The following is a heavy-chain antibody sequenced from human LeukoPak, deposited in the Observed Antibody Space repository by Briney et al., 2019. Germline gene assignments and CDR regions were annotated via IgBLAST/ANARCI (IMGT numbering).Heavy chain of an antibody. V-gene: IGHV3-15*01. CDR1: GFTFSNAW. CDR2: IKSKTDGGTT. D-gene: IGHD5-12*01. CDR3: TTDVRVWATTWFDP. Sequence: GGSLRLSCAASGFTFSNAWMSWVRQAPGKGLEWVGRIKSKTDGGTTDYAAPVKGRFTISRDDSKNTLYLQMNSLKTEDTAVYYCTTDVRVWATTWFDPWGQGTLVTVSS. J-gene: IGHJ5*02.